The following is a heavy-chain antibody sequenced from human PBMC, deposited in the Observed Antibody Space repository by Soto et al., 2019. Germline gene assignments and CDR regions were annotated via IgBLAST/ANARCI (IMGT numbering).Heavy chain of an antibody. CDR3: ARVLLLWLGEDHYGMEV. CDR1: GGTFSNYA. CDR2: ILPIFGTA. D-gene: IGHD3-10*01. J-gene: IGHJ6*02. Sequence: QVRLVQSGAEVRKPGSSVNVSCKASGGTFSNYAINWVRQAPGQGLEWIGGILPIFGTASYAQKFQGTVTITADEPRSTAYMALSSLRSEDTAVYYCARVLLLWLGEDHYGMEVWGQGTTVTVSS. V-gene: IGHV1-69*01.